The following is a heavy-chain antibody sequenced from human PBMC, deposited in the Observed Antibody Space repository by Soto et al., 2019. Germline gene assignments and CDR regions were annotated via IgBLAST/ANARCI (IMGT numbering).Heavy chain of an antibody. CDR2: ISWNSGSI. V-gene: IGHV3-9*01. Sequence: YLRRTWTGCGFSIADYAMHWVRQAPGKGLEWVSGISWNSGSIGYADSVKGRFTISRDNAKNSLYLQMNSLRAEDTALYYCAKDMYQGMVYADYYYYYGMDVWGQGTTVTVSS. CDR3: AKDMYQGMVYADYYYYYGMDV. J-gene: IGHJ6*02. CDR1: GFSIADYA. D-gene: IGHD2-8*01.